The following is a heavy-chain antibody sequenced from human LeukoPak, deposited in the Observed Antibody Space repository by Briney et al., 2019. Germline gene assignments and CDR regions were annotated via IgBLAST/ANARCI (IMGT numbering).Heavy chain of an antibody. V-gene: IGHV3-7*01. Sequence: GGSLRLSCAASGFTLSSYWMSWVRQAPGKGLEWVANIKQDGSEKYYLDSVKGRFTISRDNAKNSLYLQMNSLRAEDTAVYFCTREAAAGIDYWGQGTLVTASS. CDR2: IKQDGSEK. D-gene: IGHD6-13*01. J-gene: IGHJ4*02. CDR3: TREAAAGIDY. CDR1: GFTLSSYW.